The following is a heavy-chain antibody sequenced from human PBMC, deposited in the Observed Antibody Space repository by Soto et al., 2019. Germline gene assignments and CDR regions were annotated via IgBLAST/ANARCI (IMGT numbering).Heavy chain of an antibody. CDR1: GFSLSTSGMC. CDR3: ARAEGIAVAGYFDY. Sequence: SGPTLVNPTQTLTLTCTFSGFSLSTSGMCVSWIRQPPGKALEWLARIDWDDDKYYSTSLKTRLTISKDTSKNQVVLTMTNMDPVDTATYYCARAEGIAVAGYFDYWGQGTLVTVSS. J-gene: IGHJ4*02. V-gene: IGHV2-70*11. CDR2: IDWDDDK. D-gene: IGHD6-19*01.